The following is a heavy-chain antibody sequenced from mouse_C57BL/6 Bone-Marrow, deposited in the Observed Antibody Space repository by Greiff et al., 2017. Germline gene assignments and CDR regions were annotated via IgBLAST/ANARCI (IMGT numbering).Heavy chain of an antibody. CDR2: IHPNGGST. CDR1: GYTFTSYW. Sequence: VQLQQPGAELVKPGASVKLSCKASGYTFTSYWMHWVKQRPGQGLEWIGMIHPNGGSTNYNEKFKSKATLTVDKSSSTAYMQLSSLTSEDSAVYYCAKGVYDYYGGGYFDGWGAGTTVTDSS. CDR3: AKGVYDYYGGGYFDG. J-gene: IGHJ1*01. V-gene: IGHV1-64*01. D-gene: IGHD1-1*02.